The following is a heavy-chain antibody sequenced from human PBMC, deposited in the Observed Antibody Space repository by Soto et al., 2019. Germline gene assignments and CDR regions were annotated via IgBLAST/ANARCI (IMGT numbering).Heavy chain of an antibody. CDR2: MNPNSGNT. V-gene: IGHV1-8*01. J-gene: IGHJ4*02. CDR1: GYTFTSYD. D-gene: IGHD1-1*01. Sequence: ASVKVSCKASGYTFTSYDINWVRQATGHGLEWMGWMNPNSGNTGYAQKFQGRVTMTRNTSISTAYMELSSLRSEDTAVYYCARWKTGGNPRYYFDYWGQGTLVTVYS. CDR3: ARWKTGGNPRYYFDY.